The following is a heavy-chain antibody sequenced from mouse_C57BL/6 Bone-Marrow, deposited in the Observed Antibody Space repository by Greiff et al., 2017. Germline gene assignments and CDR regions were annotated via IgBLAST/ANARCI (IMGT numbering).Heavy chain of an antibody. CDR1: GFTFSSYA. J-gene: IGHJ2*01. V-gene: IGHV5-9-1*02. CDR2: ISSGGDYI. D-gene: IGHD1-1*01. Sequence: EVKVVESGEGLVKPGGSLKLSCAASGFTFSSYAMSWVRPTPEKRLEWVAYISSGGDYIYYADTVKGRFTISRDNARNTLYLQMSSLKSEDTAMYYCTRANYGSEVDYWGQGTTLTVAS. CDR3: TRANYGSEVDY.